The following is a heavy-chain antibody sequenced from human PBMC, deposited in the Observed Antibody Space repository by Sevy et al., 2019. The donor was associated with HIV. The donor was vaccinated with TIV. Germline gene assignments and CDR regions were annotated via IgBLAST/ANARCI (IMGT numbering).Heavy chain of an antibody. CDR1: GFAFSSYA. CDR3: ARDVGYSIKWYPLY. J-gene: IGHJ4*01. V-gene: IGHV3-30-3*01. Sequence: GGSLRLSCAASGFAFSSYAMHWVHQAPGKGLEWVAVISYEGTETFYAASVEGRFTISRDNSKNMLSLQINSLRPEDTAVYFCARDVGYSIKWYPLYWGHGTLVTVSS. D-gene: IGHD3-3*02. CDR2: ISYEGTET.